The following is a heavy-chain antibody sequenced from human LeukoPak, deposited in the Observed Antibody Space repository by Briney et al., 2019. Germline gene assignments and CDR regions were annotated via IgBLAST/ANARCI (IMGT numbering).Heavy chain of an antibody. D-gene: IGHD3-3*01. CDR3: ARDLSPILEWSPLAV. J-gene: IGHJ6*04. CDR2: ISSSSSYI. CDR1: GFTFSSYS. V-gene: IGHV3-21*01. Sequence: GGSLRLSCAASGFTFSSYSMTWVRQAPGKGLEWVSSISSSSSYIYYADSVKGRLTISRDNAKNSLYLQMNSLRAEDTAVYYCARDLSPILEWSPLAVWGKGTTVTVSS.